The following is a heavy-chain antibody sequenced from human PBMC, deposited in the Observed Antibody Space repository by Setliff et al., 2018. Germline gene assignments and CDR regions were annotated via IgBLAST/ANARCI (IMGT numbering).Heavy chain of an antibody. CDR3: ARDDGSGWYFDAFDI. CDR2: INWNGGST. V-gene: IGHV3-20*01. Sequence: GGSLRLSCAASGFTFDAHGMNWVRQAPGKGLEWVSTINWNGGSTGYADSVKGRFTISRDNAKNSLYLQMNSLRAEDTALYHCARDDGSGWYFDAFDIWGQGTMVTVSS. CDR1: GFTFDAHG. D-gene: IGHD6-19*01. J-gene: IGHJ3*02.